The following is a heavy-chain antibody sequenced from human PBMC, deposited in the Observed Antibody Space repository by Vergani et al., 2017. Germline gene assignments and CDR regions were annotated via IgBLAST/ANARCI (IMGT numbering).Heavy chain of an antibody. CDR3: AGRLAAAGIFGWFDP. CDR2: IYYSGST. V-gene: IGHV4-59*01. D-gene: IGHD6-13*01. J-gene: IGHJ5*02. CDR1: GGSISSYY. Sequence: QVQLQESGPGLVKPSETLSLTCTVSGGSISSYYWSWIRQPPGKGLEWIGYIYYSGSTNYNPSLKSRVTISVDTSKNQFSLKLSSVTAADTAVYYCAGRLAAAGIFGWFDPWGQGTLVTVSS.